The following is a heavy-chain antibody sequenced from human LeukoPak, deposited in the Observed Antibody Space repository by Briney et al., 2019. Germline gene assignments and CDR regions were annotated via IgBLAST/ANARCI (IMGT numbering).Heavy chain of an antibody. Sequence: GGSLRLSCAASGFTFSSHSINWVRQAPGKGLEWVSAISGSGGSTYYADSVKGRFTISRDNSKNTLYLQMNSLRAEDTAVYYCAKIIGGTPPIDIWGQGAMVTVSS. CDR3: AKIIGGTPPIDI. J-gene: IGHJ3*02. D-gene: IGHD1-26*01. V-gene: IGHV3-23*01. CDR1: GFTFSSHS. CDR2: ISGSGGST.